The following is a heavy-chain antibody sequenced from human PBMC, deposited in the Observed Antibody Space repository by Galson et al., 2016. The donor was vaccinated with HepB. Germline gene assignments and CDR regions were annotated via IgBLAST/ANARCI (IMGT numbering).Heavy chain of an antibody. J-gene: IGHJ4*02. Sequence: ETLSLTCAVYGGSFSDYYYWSWIRQAPGKGLEWIGEINHSATTNYSPSLKSRVTLSVDTAKSQFSLQLTSVTAADAAFYYCARGDCSNGVRYFDYWGQGLLVAVSS. CDR2: INHSATT. V-gene: IGHV4-34*01. CDR3: ARGDCSNGVRYFDY. CDR1: GGSFSDYYY. D-gene: IGHD4-11*01.